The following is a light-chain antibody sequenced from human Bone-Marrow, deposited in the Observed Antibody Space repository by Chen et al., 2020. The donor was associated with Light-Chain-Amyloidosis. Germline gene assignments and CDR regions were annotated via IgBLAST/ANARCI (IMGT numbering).Light chain of an antibody. V-gene: IGLV6-57*01. Sequence: NFMLTQPHSVSESPGKTVIISCTRSSGSIATNYVQWYQQRPGSSPTTVIYEDDQRPNEVPNRFSGSIARASNSASLTSSGLKTEEEADYYCQSYQGSSQGVFGGGTKLTVL. J-gene: IGLJ3*02. CDR1: SGSIATNY. CDR2: EDD. CDR3: QSYQGSSQGV.